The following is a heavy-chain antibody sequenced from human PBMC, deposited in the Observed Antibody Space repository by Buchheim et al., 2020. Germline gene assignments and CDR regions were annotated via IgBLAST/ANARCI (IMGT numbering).Heavy chain of an antibody. V-gene: IGHV3-30*18. Sequence: QVQLVESGGGVVQPGRSLRLSCAASGFTFSSYGMHWVRQAPGKGLEWVAVISYDGSNKYYADSVKGRFTISRDNSKNTLYLQMNSLRAEDTAVYYCAKVGSGGSHSFDYWGQGTL. CDR1: GFTFSSYG. J-gene: IGHJ4*02. D-gene: IGHD2-15*01. CDR2: ISYDGSNK. CDR3: AKVGSGGSHSFDY.